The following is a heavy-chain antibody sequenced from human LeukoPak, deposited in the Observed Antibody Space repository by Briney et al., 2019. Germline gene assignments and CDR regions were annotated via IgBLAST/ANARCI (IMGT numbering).Heavy chain of an antibody. CDR3: ASLRDGYNFDY. CDR1: GGSISSSRYY. V-gene: IGHV4-39*01. CDR2: MYYSGST. J-gene: IGHJ4*02. D-gene: IGHD5-24*01. Sequence: SETLSLTCTVSGGSISSSRYYWGWIRQPPGKGLEWIGSMYYSGSTYYNPSLKSRVTISVDPSKNQFSLKLSSVTAADTAVYYCASLRDGYNFDYWGQGTLVTVSS.